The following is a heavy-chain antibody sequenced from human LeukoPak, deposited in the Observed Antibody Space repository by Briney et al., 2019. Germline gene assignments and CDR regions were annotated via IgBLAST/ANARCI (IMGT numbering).Heavy chain of an antibody. CDR3: ARDLAAGGPCNY. Sequence: PGGSLRLSCAASGFTFSGYWMSWVRQAPGKGLEWVANIKQDGSEKYYVDSVRGRFTISRDNAKNSLFLQMDSLRVEDMAVYYCARDLAAGGPCNYWGQGTLVTVSS. CDR1: GFTFSGYW. D-gene: IGHD6-13*01. J-gene: IGHJ4*02. V-gene: IGHV3-7*01. CDR2: IKQDGSEK.